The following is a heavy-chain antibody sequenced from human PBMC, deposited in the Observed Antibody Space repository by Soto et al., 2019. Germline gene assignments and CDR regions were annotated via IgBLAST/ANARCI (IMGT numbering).Heavy chain of an antibody. V-gene: IGHV4-59*08. CDR1: GGSISSYY. J-gene: IGHJ6*03. Sequence: SETLSLTCTVSGGSISSYYWSWIRQPPGKGLEWIGYIYYSGSTNYNPSLKSRVTISVDTSKNQFSLKLSSVTAADTAVYYCARQPRPSLWSGYYTGYYYYYMDVWGKGTTVTVSS. D-gene: IGHD3-3*01. CDR2: IYYSGST. CDR3: ARQPRPSLWSGYYTGYYYYYMDV.